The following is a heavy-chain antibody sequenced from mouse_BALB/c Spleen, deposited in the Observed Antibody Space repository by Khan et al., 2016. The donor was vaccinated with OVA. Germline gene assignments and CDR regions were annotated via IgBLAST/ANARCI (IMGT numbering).Heavy chain of an antibody. D-gene: IGHD2-14*01. J-gene: IGHJ4*01. Sequence: VELVESGPGLVAPSQSLSIICTVSGFSLSRYNIHWVRQPPGKGLEWLGMIWGGGGTDYYSTLKSRLSITKDNYKSQVFLKMNSLQTDDTAMYYWARAYYRYDGYYAMDYWGHGTSVTVSS. CDR3: ARAYYRYDGYYAMDY. CDR1: GFSLSRYN. V-gene: IGHV2-6-4*01. CDR2: IWGGGGT.